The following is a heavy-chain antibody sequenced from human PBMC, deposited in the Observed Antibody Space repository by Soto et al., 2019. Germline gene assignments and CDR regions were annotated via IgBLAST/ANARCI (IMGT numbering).Heavy chain of an antibody. CDR2: IDWDDNK. J-gene: IGHJ2*01. V-gene: IGHV2-70*01. Sequence: SGPTIVNPTQTLTLSCTVAAFSLSTRRMCVNWIRQPPGKALEWLALIDWDDNKYYSTSLKTRLTVSKDTSKNQVVLTMTNMDPVDTATYYCARIADTSGWYFDLWGRGTLVTVSS. CDR1: AFSLSTRRMC. CDR3: ARIADTSGWYFDL. D-gene: IGHD3-22*01.